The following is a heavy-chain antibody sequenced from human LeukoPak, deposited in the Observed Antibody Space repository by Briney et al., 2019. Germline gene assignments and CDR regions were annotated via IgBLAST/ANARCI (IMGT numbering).Heavy chain of an antibody. CDR3: TRDFLHVYYYDSSGYVRGAFDI. V-gene: IGHV1-18*01. CDR2: ISAYNGNT. CDR1: GYTFTSYG. Sequence: AASVKVSCKASGYTFTSYGISWVRQAPGQGLEWMGWISAYNGNTNYAQKLQGRVTMTTDTSTSTAYMELRSLRSDDTAVYYCTRDFLHVYYYDSSGYVRGAFDIWGQGTMVTVSS. J-gene: IGHJ3*02. D-gene: IGHD3-22*01.